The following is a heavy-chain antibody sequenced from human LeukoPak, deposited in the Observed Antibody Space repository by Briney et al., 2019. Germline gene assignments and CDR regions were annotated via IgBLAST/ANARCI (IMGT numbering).Heavy chain of an antibody. J-gene: IGHJ4*02. CDR1: GFTVSSYE. Sequence: PGGSLRLSCAASGFTVSSYEMNWVRQAPGKGLEWVSYISSSGSTIYYADSVKGRFTISRDNAKNSLYLQMNSLRAEDTAVYYCAKTFSWNFFDSWGQGTPVTVSS. CDR2: ISSSGSTI. V-gene: IGHV3-48*03. CDR3: AKTFSWNFFDS. D-gene: IGHD1-7*01.